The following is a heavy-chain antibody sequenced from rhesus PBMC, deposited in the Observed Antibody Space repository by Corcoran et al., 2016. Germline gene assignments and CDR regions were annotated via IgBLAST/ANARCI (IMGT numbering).Heavy chain of an antibody. CDR2: ISYRGST. Sequence: QVQLQESGPGLAKPSETLSLTCAVSGGSITSSYYYWRWIRQATGKGLEWIGYISYRGSTSYNPSLQSRVTISRDTSKNQFSLKLSSVTAADTAVYYCARGEAFDYWGQGVLVTVSS. CDR1: GGSITSSYYY. V-gene: IGHV4-122*02. D-gene: IGHD3-9*01. CDR3: ARGEAFDY. J-gene: IGHJ4*01.